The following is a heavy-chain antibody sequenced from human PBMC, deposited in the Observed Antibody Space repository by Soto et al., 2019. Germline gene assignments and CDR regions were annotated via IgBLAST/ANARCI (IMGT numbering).Heavy chain of an antibody. D-gene: IGHD3-9*01. V-gene: IGHV5-51*01. CDR2: IYPGDSDT. CDR3: ARQGSYYDILPGLRPHWFDP. J-gene: IGHJ5*02. CDR1: GYSFTSYW. Sequence: GESLKISCKGSGYSFTSYWIGWVRQMPGKGLEWMGIIYPGDSDTRYSPSFQGQVTISADKSISTAYLQWSSLKASDTAMYYCARQGSYYDILPGLRPHWFDPWGQGTLVTVSS.